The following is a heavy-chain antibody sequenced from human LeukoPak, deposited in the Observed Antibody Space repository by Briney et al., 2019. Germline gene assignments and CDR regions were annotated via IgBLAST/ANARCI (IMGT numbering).Heavy chain of an antibody. Sequence: SETLSLTCTVSGGSISSSSYYWGWIRQPPGKGLEWIGSIYYSGSTYYNPSLKSRVTISVDTSKNQFSLKLSSVTAADTAVYYCARAPSSGYYSFWGQGTLVTVSS. V-gene: IGHV4-39*07. CDR3: ARAPSSGYYSF. CDR2: IYYSGST. CDR1: GGSISSSSYY. J-gene: IGHJ4*02. D-gene: IGHD3-22*01.